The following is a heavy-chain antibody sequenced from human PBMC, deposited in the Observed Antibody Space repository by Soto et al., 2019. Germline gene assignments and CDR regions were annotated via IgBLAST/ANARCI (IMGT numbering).Heavy chain of an antibody. CDR3: ARVGSYCVGDCYSDYFDY. Sequence: QVQLQESGPGLVKPSQTLSLTCTVSGGSISSGDYYWSWIRQPPGKGLEWIGYIYYSGSTYYNPSLKRRVTLSVDASKNQFSLKLSSVTAADTAVYYCARVGSYCVGDCYSDYFDYWGQGTLVTVSS. CDR2: IYYSGST. J-gene: IGHJ4*02. V-gene: IGHV4-30-4*01. CDR1: GGSISSGDYY. D-gene: IGHD2-21*02.